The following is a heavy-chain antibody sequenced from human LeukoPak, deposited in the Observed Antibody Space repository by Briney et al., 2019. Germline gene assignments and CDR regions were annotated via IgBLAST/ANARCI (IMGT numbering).Heavy chain of an antibody. D-gene: IGHD6-13*01. CDR1: GYTFTSYA. CDR3: ATGGIAAVFDY. J-gene: IGHJ4*02. Sequence: ASVKVSCKASGYTFTSYAMHWVRQAPGQRLEWMGWINAGNGNTEYSQKFQGRVTITRDTSASTAYMELSSLRSEDTAVYYCATGGIAAVFDYWGQGTLVTVSS. CDR2: INAGNGNT. V-gene: IGHV1-3*01.